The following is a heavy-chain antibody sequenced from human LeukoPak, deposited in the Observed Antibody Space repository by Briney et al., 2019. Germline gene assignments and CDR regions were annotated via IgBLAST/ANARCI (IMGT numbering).Heavy chain of an antibody. V-gene: IGHV3-23*01. CDR1: GFSFSTYA. Sequence: PGGSLRLSCAASGFSFSTYAMTWVRQAPGKGLEWVSGISGNGGSTRYAGSVKGRFTISRDNSKNTLSLQMNTLRAEDTALYYCAKGHSRAGIITNFDYWGQGTLATVSS. J-gene: IGHJ4*02. CDR2: ISGNGGST. CDR3: AKGHSRAGIITNFDY. D-gene: IGHD1-14*01.